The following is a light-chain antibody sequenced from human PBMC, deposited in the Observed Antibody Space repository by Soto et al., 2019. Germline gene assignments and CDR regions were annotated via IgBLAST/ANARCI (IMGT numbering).Light chain of an antibody. V-gene: IGKV3-20*01. CDR3: QQYSSWPLS. Sequence: EIVLTQSPGTLSLSPGERATLSCRASQSVSSSYLAWYQQKPGQAPRLLIYGASTRATGPPARFSGSGSGTEFTLTISSLQSEDFAVYYCQQYSSWPLSFGGGTKV. J-gene: IGKJ4*01. CDR1: QSVSSSY. CDR2: GAS.